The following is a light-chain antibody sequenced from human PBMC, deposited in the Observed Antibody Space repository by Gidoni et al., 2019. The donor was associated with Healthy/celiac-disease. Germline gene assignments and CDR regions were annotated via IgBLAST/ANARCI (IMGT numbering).Light chain of an antibody. CDR2: DAS. CDR1: QSVSSY. J-gene: IGKJ5*01. V-gene: IGKV3-11*01. Sequence: EIVLTQSPATLSSSPGERATLSCRASQSVSSYLAWYQQKPGQAPRLLIYDASNRATGIPARFSGGGSGTNVTLTISSLEPEDFAVYYCQQRSNWPPPTFGQGTRLEIK. CDR3: QQRSNWPPPT.